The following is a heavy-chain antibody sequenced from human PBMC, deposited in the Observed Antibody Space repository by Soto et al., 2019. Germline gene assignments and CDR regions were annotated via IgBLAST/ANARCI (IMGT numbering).Heavy chain of an antibody. Sequence: QITLKESGPTLVKPTQTLTLTCTFSGFSLSTTGVGVGWIRQPPGKALEWLALIYWDDDKHFSPSLKTRLTITKDTAKNQVVLTMTNMDPLDTARYYCSHATRLVIVFEHEYYFAYGGQGTLVTVSS. V-gene: IGHV2-5*02. CDR3: SHATRLVIVFEHEYYFAY. CDR1: GFSLSTTGVG. D-gene: IGHD3-9*01. CDR2: IYWDDDK. J-gene: IGHJ4*02.